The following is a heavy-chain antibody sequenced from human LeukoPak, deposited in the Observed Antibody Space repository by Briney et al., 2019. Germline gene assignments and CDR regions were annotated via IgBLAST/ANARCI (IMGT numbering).Heavy chain of an antibody. V-gene: IGHV3-33*01. CDR3: ARDVRYYFDY. J-gene: IGHJ4*02. CDR2: IWYDGSNK. CDR1: GFXFSSYG. Sequence: GGSLRLSCAASGFXFSSYGMHWVRQAPGKGLEWVAVIWYDGSNKYYADSVKGRFTISRDNYKNTLYLQMNSLRDEDTAVYYCARDVRYYFDYWGQGTLVTVSS.